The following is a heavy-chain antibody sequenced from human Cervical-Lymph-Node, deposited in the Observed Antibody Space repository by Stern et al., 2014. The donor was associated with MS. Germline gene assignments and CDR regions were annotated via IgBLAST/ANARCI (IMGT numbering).Heavy chain of an antibody. D-gene: IGHD2-15*01. V-gene: IGHV2-5*01. CDR3: AHTAGFIIDY. Sequence: QVTLRESGPALVKPTPTLTLSCSASGFSFTTCGVGVAWFRLPPVNALEELAFTSWNDVDHYSPSLNRRLPTPNDTSKNQVALTMTNMDPVDTATYYCAHTAGFIIDYWGQGILVTVSS. CDR1: GFSFTTCGVG. CDR2: TSWNDVD. J-gene: IGHJ4*02.